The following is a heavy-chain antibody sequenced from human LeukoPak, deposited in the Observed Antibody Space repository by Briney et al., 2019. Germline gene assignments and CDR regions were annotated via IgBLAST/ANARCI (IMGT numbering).Heavy chain of an antibody. V-gene: IGHV1-2*02. CDR2: INPHTGGT. J-gene: IGHJ4*02. CDR1: GYTFTSYY. Sequence: ASVTVSFKASGYTFTSYYMHWVRQAPGQGLEWMGWINPHTGGTNYAQKFQGRVTMTRDTSISTAYMELSRLTSDDTAVYYCARDKDDYGDSSYYFDYWGQGTLVTVSS. D-gene: IGHD4-17*01. CDR3: ARDKDDYGDSSYYFDY.